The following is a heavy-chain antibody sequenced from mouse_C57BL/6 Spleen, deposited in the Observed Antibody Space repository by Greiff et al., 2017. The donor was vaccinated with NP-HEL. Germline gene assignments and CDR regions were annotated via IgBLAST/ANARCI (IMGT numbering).Heavy chain of an antibody. CDR3: ASPYQSNHGGYFDV. J-gene: IGHJ1*03. V-gene: IGHV2-2*01. Sequence: QVQLQQSGPGLVQPSQSLSITCTVSGFSLTSYGVHWVRQSPGKGLEWLGVIWSGGSTDYNAAFISRLSISKDNSKSQVFFKMNSLQADDTAIYYCASPYQSNHGGYFDVWGTGTTVTVSS. D-gene: IGHD2-5*01. CDR1: GFSLTSYG. CDR2: IWSGGST.